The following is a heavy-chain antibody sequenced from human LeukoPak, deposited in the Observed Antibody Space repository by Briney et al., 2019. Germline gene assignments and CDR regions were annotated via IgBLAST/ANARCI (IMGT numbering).Heavy chain of an antibody. Sequence: ASVKVSCKASGYTFTSYDINWVRQAPGQGLEWMGWTSTYNGNTNYAQKLQGRVTMTTDTITTTAYMELRSLRSDDTAVYYCARDHSGNWFDPWGQGTLVTVSS. J-gene: IGHJ5*02. CDR3: ARDHSGNWFDP. V-gene: IGHV1-18*01. CDR1: GYTFTSYD. CDR2: TSTYNGNT. D-gene: IGHD1-26*01.